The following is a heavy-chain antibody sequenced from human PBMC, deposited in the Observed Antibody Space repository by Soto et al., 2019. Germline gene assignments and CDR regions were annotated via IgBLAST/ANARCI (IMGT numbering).Heavy chain of an antibody. V-gene: IGHV3-30*18. CDR2: ISYDGSNK. CDR3: AKDPYNWNDKDDAFDI. Sequence: HPGGSLRLSCAASGFTFSSYGMHWVRQAPGKGLEWVAVISYDGSNKYYADSVKGRFTISRDNSKNTLHLQMNSLRAEDTAVYYCAKDPYNWNDKDDAFDIWGQGTMVT. D-gene: IGHD1-20*01. CDR1: GFTFSSYG. J-gene: IGHJ3*02.